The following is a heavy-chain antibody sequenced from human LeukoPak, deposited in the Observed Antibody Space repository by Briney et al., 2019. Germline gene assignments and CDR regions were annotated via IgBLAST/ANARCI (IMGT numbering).Heavy chain of an antibody. CDR3: ASYFWSGYYTPVFDY. D-gene: IGHD3-3*01. CDR1: GGSISSSSYY. Sequence: SETLSLTCTVSGGSISSSSYYWGWIRQPPGKGLEWIGSIYYSGSTYYNPSLKSRVTISVDTSKNQFSLKLSSVTAADTAVYYCASYFWSGYYTPVFDYWGQGTLVTVSS. J-gene: IGHJ4*02. V-gene: IGHV4-39*01. CDR2: IYYSGST.